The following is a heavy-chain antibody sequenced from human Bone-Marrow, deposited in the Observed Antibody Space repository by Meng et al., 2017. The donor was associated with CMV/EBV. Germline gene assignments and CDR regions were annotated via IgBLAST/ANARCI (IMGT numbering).Heavy chain of an antibody. CDR3: ASAYCSSSSCYAQYFEH. V-gene: IGHV1-2*02. Sequence: ASVKVSCKASGYTFTGYYIHWVRQAPGQGLEWMGWVNPNSGGTNYAQKFQGRVTMTRDTSITTVYMELSRLRYDDTAMYYCASAYCSSSSCYAQYFEHWGLGTLVTVSS. CDR2: VNPNSGGT. CDR1: GYTFTGYY. D-gene: IGHD2-2*01. J-gene: IGHJ1*01.